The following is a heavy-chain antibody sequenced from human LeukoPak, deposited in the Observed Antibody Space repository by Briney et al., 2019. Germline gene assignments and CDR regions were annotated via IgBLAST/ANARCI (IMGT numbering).Heavy chain of an antibody. CDR3: ARAKGELRAFDI. CDR1: GGTFSSYA. J-gene: IGHJ3*02. D-gene: IGHD1-26*01. Sequence: SVKVSCKASGGTFSSYAISWVRQAPGQGLEWMGRIIPIFGTANYAQKFQGRVTITTDESPSTAYMELSSLRSEDTAVYYCARAKGELRAFDIWGQGTMVTVSS. V-gene: IGHV1-69*05. CDR2: IIPIFGTA.